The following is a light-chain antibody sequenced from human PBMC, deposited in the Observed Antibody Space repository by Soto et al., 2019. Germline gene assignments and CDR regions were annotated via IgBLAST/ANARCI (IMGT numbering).Light chain of an antibody. CDR2: GAS. CDR1: QSINSD. Sequence: EIVMTQSPATLAVSPGETTRLSCRASQSINSDVAWYQQKLGQTPRLLIHGASTRATGIAARFSGSGSGTEFTRTISGLQTEDFATFYCQQYNYWPDTFGGGTKVEIK. CDR3: QQYNYWPDT. J-gene: IGKJ4*01. V-gene: IGKV3-15*01.